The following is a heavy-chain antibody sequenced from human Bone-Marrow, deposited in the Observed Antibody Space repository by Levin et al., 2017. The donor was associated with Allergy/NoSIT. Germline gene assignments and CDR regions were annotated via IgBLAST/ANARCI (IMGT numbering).Heavy chain of an antibody. D-gene: IGHD6-6*01. CDR2: IYYSGST. V-gene: IGHV4-31*03. J-gene: IGHJ2*01. CDR1: GGSISSGGNY. Sequence: SETLSLTCTVSGGSISSGGNYWSWLRQHLGKGLEWIGYIYYSGSTYYNPSLKSRVTMSADTSKNQFSLKLSSVTAADTAVYYCARVTSARGWYFDLWGLGTLVTVSS. CDR3: ARVTSARGWYFDL.